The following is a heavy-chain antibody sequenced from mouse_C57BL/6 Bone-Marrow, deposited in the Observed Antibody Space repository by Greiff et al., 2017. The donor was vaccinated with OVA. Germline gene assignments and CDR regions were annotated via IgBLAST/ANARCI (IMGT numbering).Heavy chain of an antibody. CDR2: IDPSDSYT. D-gene: IGHD1-1*01. V-gene: IGHV1-69*01. CDR3: ARAVLYYYWYFDV. CDR1: GYTFTSYW. Sequence: QVQLQQPGAELVMPGASVKLSCKASGYTFTSYWMHWVKQRPGQGLEWIGEIDPSDSYTNYNQKFKGKSTLTVDKSSSTAYMQLSSLTSEDSAVYYCARAVLYYYWYFDVWGTGTTVTVS. J-gene: IGHJ1*03.